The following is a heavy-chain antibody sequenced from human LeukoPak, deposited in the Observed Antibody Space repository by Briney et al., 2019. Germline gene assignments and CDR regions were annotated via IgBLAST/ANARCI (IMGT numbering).Heavy chain of an antibody. D-gene: IGHD2-2*01. CDR1: GGTFSSYE. J-gene: IGHJ4*02. CDR2: IIPMFGTA. Sequence: SVKVSCKASGGTFSSYEISWVRQAPGQGLEWMGGIIPMFGTAKYAQKFQGRATITADKSTSTAYMELSSLRSEDTAVYYCASGTTDIVVVPATLRNYYFDYWGQGTLVTVSS. V-gene: IGHV1-69*06. CDR3: ASGTTDIVVVPATLRNYYFDY.